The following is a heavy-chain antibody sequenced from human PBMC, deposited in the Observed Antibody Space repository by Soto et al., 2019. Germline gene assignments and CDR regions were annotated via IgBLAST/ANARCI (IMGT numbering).Heavy chain of an antibody. Sequence: QVQLQESGPGLVKPSQTLSLTCTVSGGSISSGDYYWSWIRQPPGKGLEWIGYIYYSGSTYYNPSLKRRVTISVDTSKNQFFLKLSAVTAADTAAYYCAREVSGNYGDYRGWFDPCGQGTLVTVSS. D-gene: IGHD4-17*01. V-gene: IGHV4-30-4*01. CDR2: IYYSGST. CDR1: GGSISSGDYY. CDR3: AREVSGNYGDYRGWFDP. J-gene: IGHJ5*02.